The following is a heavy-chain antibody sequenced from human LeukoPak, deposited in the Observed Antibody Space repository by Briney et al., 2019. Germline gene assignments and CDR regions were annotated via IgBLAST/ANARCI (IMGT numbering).Heavy chain of an antibody. D-gene: IGHD2-2*01. CDR3: ARDAGVVPAVKGYYYGMDV. Sequence: SQTLSLTCAISGDSFSSNSAAWNWIRQSPSRGLEWLGRTYYRSKWYNDYAVSVKSRITINPDTSKNQFSLQLNSVTPEDTAVYYCARDAGVVPAVKGYYYGMDVWGQGTTVTVSS. CDR2: TYYRSKWYN. CDR1: GDSFSSNSAA. V-gene: IGHV6-1*01. J-gene: IGHJ6*02.